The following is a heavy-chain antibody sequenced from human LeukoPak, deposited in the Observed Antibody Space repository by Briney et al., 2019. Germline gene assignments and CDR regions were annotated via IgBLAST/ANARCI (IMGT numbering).Heavy chain of an antibody. D-gene: IGHD3-22*01. CDR3: AIGVVITTLYHA. Sequence: ASVKVSCKASGGTFSSYAISWARQAPGQGLEWMRGIIPIFGTANYAQKFQGRVTITADESTSTAYMELSSLRSEDTAVYYCAIGVVITTLYHAWGQGTLVTVSS. CDR2: IIPIFGTA. J-gene: IGHJ5*02. CDR1: GGTFSSYA. V-gene: IGHV1-69*13.